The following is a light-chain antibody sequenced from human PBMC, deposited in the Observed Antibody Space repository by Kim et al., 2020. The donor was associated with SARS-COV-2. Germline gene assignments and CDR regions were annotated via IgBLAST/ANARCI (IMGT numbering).Light chain of an antibody. CDR2: GAS. J-gene: IGKJ2*01. CDR3: QQYGRSPPYS. V-gene: IGKV3-20*01. Sequence: QHKPGQAPRLLMFGASNRATGIADRFSGSGSGTDFTLSISRLEPEDFAVYYCQQYGRSPPYSFGQGTKLEIK.